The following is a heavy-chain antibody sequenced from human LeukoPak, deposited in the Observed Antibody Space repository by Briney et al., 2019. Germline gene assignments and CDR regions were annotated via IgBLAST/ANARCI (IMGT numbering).Heavy chain of an antibody. CDR2: IRYDGSNK. CDR3: AKDVYDSSGLYYFDY. CDR1: GFTFGGYG. D-gene: IGHD3-22*01. V-gene: IGHV3-30*02. Sequence: GGSLRLSCAASGFTFGGYGMHWVRQAPGKGLEWVAFIRYDGSNKYYADSVKGRFTISRDNSKNTLYLQMNSLRAEDTAVYYCAKDVYDSSGLYYFDYWGQGTLVTVSS. J-gene: IGHJ4*02.